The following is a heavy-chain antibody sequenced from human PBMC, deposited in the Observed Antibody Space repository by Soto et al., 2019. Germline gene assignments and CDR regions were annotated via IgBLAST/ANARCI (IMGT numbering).Heavy chain of an antibody. CDR2: IESTGTYT. D-gene: IGHD6-25*01. CDR1: GFTFSGYY. J-gene: IGHJ6*02. V-gene: IGHV3-11*05. Sequence: QVQLVESGGASVKPGGSLRLSCAASGFTFSGYYMSWIRQAPGKGLEWVAWIESTGTYTNYADSVKGRFTISRDNSKNSLYLQMNSLRAEDTALYYCVRELGGLAVWGRGTTVTVPS. CDR3: VRELGGLAV.